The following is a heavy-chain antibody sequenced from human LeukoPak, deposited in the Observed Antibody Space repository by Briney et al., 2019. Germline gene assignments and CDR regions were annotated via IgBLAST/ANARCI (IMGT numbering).Heavy chain of an antibody. Sequence: SGPTLVKPTQTLTLTCTFSGFSLSTSGVGVGRIRQPPGKALEWLALIYWDDDKRYSPSLKSRLTITKDTSKNQVVLTMTNMDPVDTATYYCAHSSGVLRYFDCPFDYWGQGTLVTVSS. J-gene: IGHJ4*02. CDR1: GFSLSTSGVG. CDR2: IYWDDDK. V-gene: IGHV2-5*02. CDR3: AHSSGVLRYFDCPFDY. D-gene: IGHD3-9*01.